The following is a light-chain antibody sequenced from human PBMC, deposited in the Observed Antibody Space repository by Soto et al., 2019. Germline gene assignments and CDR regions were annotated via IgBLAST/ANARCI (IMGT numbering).Light chain of an antibody. J-gene: IGKJ5*01. Sequence: EIVMTQSPATLSLSPGERATLSCRASQSVSSNLVWFQQKPGQAPRLLTYGASTRAPGIPARFSGSGSGTEFTLPLSRPQFEDFSGYLLQHYISWPITFGQGTRLEIK. CDR2: GAS. CDR3: QHYISWPIT. V-gene: IGKV3-15*01. CDR1: QSVSSN.